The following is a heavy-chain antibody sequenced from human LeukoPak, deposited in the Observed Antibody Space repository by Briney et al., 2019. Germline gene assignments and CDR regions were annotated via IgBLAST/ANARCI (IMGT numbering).Heavy chain of an antibody. J-gene: IGHJ4*02. Sequence: GGSLRLSCAASGLPFSSYAMSWVRQAPGKGLQWVSSITGSGGSTYYADSVKGRFTISRDNFKNTLYLQMNSLRAEDTAVYYCAKDEYSGSSYFDYWGQGTLVTVSS. CDR3: AKDEYSGSSYFDY. CDR2: ITGSGGST. V-gene: IGHV3-23*01. CDR1: GLPFSSYA. D-gene: IGHD5-12*01.